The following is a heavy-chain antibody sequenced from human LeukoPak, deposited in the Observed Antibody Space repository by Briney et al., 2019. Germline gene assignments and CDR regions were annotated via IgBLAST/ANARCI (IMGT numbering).Heavy chain of an antibody. J-gene: IGHJ4*02. D-gene: IGHD6-6*01. CDR1: GFTFSNCW. V-gene: IGHV3-7*01. CDR2: IKQDGSEK. Sequence: GGSLRLSCAASGFTFSNCWMNWVRQAPGKGLEWVANIKQDGSEKYYVDSVKGRFTISRDNAKNSLNLQMNSLRAGDTAVYYCARSYSTSSKIFDYWGQGTLVTVSS. CDR3: ARSYSTSSKIFDY.